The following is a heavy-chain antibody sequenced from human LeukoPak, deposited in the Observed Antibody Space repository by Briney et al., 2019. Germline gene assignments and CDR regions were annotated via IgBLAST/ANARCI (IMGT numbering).Heavy chain of an antibody. D-gene: IGHD3-16*01. CDR3: ARGGGLDV. CDR1: GFTFRSYS. Sequence: GGSLRLSCPASGFTFRSYSMNWARQAPGKGLEWVASINHNGNVNYYVDSVKGRFTISRDNAKNSLYLQMSNLRAEDTAVYFCARGGGLDVWGQGATVTVSS. CDR2: INHNGNVN. J-gene: IGHJ6*02. V-gene: IGHV3-7*03.